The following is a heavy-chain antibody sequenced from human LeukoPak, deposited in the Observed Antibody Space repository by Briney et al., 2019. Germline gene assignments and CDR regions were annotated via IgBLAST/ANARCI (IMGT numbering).Heavy chain of an antibody. J-gene: IGHJ4*02. CDR1: GFTFSTYS. Sequence: PGGSLRLSCAASGFTFSTYSMNWVRQAPGKGLEWFSYISSGSGTIYYADSVKGRFTISRDNAKNSLYLQMNSLRAEDTAVYYCARGSGTYSLGFDYWGQGTLVTVSS. D-gene: IGHD1-26*01. CDR3: ARGSGTYSLGFDY. CDR2: ISSGSGTI. V-gene: IGHV3-48*01.